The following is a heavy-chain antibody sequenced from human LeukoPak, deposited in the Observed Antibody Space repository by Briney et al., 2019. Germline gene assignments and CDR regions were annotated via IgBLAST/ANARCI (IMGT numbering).Heavy chain of an antibody. CDR2: IYTSGST. V-gene: IGHV4-4*07. CDR3: ARGRHEVYDFWSGYSKPPYNWFDP. J-gene: IGHJ5*02. D-gene: IGHD3-3*01. CDR1: GGSISSYY. Sequence: PSETLSLTCTVSGGSISSYYWSWIRQPAGKGLEWIGRIYTSGSTNYNPSLKRRVTMSVDTSKNQFSLKLSSVTAADTAVYYCARGRHEVYDFWSGYSKPPYNWFDPWGQGTLVTVSS.